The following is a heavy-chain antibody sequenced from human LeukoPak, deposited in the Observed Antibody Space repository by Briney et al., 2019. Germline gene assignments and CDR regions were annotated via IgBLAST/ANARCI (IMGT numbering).Heavy chain of an antibody. Sequence: TSETLSLTCAVSGVSISSGGYSWSWIRQPPGKGLEWIGYIYHSGSTYYNPSLKSRVTISVDRSKNQFSLKLSSVTAADTAVYYCARALTYYYDSSGYYKSYDAFDIWGQGTMVTVSS. D-gene: IGHD3-22*01. CDR3: ARALTYYYDSSGYYKSYDAFDI. CDR1: GVSISSGGYS. CDR2: IYHSGST. J-gene: IGHJ3*02. V-gene: IGHV4-30-2*01.